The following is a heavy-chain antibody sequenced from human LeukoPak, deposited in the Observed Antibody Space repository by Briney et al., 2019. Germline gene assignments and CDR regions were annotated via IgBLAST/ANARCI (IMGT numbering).Heavy chain of an antibody. CDR1: GFNFCSYA. D-gene: IGHD1-1*01. CDR3: AEGTTG. J-gene: IGHJ1*01. CDR2: ISSKGGST. Sequence: GGSLRLSCAASGFNFCSYAMHWVRQAPGKGLEYVSAISSKGGSTYYANSVKGRFTISRDNAKNSLYLQMNSLRVEDTAVYYCAEGTTGWGQGTLVTVSS. V-gene: IGHV3-64*01.